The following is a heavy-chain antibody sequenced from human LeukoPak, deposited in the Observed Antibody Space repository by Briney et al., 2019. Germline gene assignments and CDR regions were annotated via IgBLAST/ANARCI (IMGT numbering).Heavy chain of an antibody. CDR1: GGPISRYH. V-gene: IGHV4-4*07. J-gene: IGHJ4*02. Sequence: KPSETLSLTCTVSGGPISRYHWSWIRQPAGKGLEWIGRIYTSESTNYNPSLKSQVTISVDTSKNQFSLKQSSVTAADTAVYYCARALSRAAVAAPDYWGQGTLVTVSS. D-gene: IGHD6-19*01. CDR2: IYTSEST. CDR3: ARALSRAAVAAPDY.